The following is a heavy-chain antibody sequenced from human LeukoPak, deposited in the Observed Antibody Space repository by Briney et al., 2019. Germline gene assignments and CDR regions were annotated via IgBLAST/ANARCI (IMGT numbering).Heavy chain of an antibody. J-gene: IGHJ4*02. V-gene: IGHV3-21*01. CDR3: ARGSPLEDGYNSGGDFDY. Sequence: GGSLRLSCAASGFTSSSYSMNWVRQAPGKGLEWVSSISSSSSYIYYADSVKGRFTISRDNAKNSLYLQMNSLRAEDTAVYYCARGSPLEDGYNSGGDFDYWGQGTLVTVSS. CDR2: ISSSSSYI. D-gene: IGHD5-24*01. CDR1: GFTSSSYS.